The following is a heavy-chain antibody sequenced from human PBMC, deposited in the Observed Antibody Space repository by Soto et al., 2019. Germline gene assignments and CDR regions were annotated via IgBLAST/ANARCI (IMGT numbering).Heavy chain of an antibody. Sequence: SETLPLTCAVSGGSISSSNWWSWVRQPPGKGLEWIGEIYHSGSTNYNPSLKSRVTISVDKSKNQFSLNLSSVTAADTAVYYCARIAVAGTRFDYWGQGTLVTVSS. CDR3: ARIAVAGTRFDY. J-gene: IGHJ4*02. CDR1: GGSISSSNW. CDR2: IYHSGST. V-gene: IGHV4-4*02. D-gene: IGHD6-19*01.